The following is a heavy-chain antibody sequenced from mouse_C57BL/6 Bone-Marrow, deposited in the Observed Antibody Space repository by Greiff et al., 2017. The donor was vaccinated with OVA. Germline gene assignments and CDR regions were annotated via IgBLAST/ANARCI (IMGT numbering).Heavy chain of an antibody. CDR3: TSEPYYSNYVGTSFDY. CDR2: IYPGNSDT. V-gene: IGHV1-5*01. CDR1: GYTFTSYW. J-gene: IGHJ2*01. Sequence: SGPVLARPGASVKMSCKTSGYTFTSYWMHWVKQRPGQGLEWIGAIYPGNSDTSYNQKFKGKAKLTAVTSASTAYMELSSLTNEDSAVYYCTSEPYYSNYVGTSFDYWGQGTTLTVSS. D-gene: IGHD2-5*01.